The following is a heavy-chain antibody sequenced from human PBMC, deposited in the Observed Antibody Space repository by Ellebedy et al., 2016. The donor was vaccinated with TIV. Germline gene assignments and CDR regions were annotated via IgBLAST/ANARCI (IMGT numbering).Heavy chain of an antibody. J-gene: IGHJ6*02. D-gene: IGHD6-19*01. V-gene: IGHV6-1*01. CDR3: ARGARGSGFRIHYYYYGMDV. CDR2: TYYRSKWYN. CDR1: GDSVSSNSAA. Sequence: SQTLSLTCAISGDSVSSNSAAWNWIRQSPSRGLEWLGRTYYRSKWYNDYAVSVKSRITINPDTSKNQFSLQLNSVTPEDTAVYYCARGARGSGFRIHYYYYGMDVWGQGTTVTVSS.